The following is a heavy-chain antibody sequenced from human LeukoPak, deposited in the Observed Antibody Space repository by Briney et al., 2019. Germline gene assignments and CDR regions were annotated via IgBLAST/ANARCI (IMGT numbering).Heavy chain of an antibody. Sequence: GGSLRLSCAASGFTFSSYAMSWVRQAPGKGLEWVSVISGNGGTTYYADSVKGRFTISRDNSKNTLYLQMNSLRAEDTAVYYCARALDIVATMGGDAFDIWGQGTMVTVSS. J-gene: IGHJ3*02. CDR1: GFTFSSYA. D-gene: IGHD5-12*01. CDR3: ARALDIVATMGGDAFDI. V-gene: IGHV3-23*01. CDR2: ISGNGGTT.